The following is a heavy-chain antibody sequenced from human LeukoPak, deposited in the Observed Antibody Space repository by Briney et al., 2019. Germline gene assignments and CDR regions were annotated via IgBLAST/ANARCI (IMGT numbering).Heavy chain of an antibody. Sequence: PSETLSLTCAVYGGSFSGYYWSWIRQPPGKGLEWIGEINHSGSTNYNPSLKSRVTMSVDTSKNQFSLKLSSVTAADTAMYYCARVTTLGYFDYWGQGTLVTVSS. CDR2: INHSGST. CDR1: GGSFSGYY. D-gene: IGHD3-3*01. J-gene: IGHJ4*02. V-gene: IGHV4-34*01. CDR3: ARVTTLGYFDY.